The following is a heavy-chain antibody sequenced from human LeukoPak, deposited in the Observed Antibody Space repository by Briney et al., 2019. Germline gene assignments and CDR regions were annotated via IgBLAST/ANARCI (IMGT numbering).Heavy chain of an antibody. CDR3: ARPRGWKAGDAFDI. J-gene: IGHJ3*02. V-gene: IGHV4-39*07. CDR1: GGSISSSSHY. CDR2: IYYSGYT. Sequence: PSATLSLTCTVSGGSISSSSHYWGWIRQPPGKGLEWIGSIYYSGYTYYNPSPKSRVTISVDTSKNQFSLKLSSVTAADTAVYYCARPRGWKAGDAFDIWGQGTMVTVSS. D-gene: IGHD1-1*01.